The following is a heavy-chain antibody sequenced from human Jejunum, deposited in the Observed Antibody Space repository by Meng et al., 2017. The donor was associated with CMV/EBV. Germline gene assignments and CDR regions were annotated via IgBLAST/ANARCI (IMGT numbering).Heavy chain of an antibody. CDR1: GFSFISGGG. Sequence: ISLTDAGPHLCKPTQTLTLPCSFSGFSFISGGGVGWVRQPPRKALEWLAIIYWDNDKRYSPSLNSRLTITKDTSKNQVVLTMTNMDPVDTATYYCVRRGYDLNFDYWGQGTLVTVSS. J-gene: IGHJ4*02. CDR2: IYWDNDK. D-gene: IGHD5-12*01. V-gene: IGHV2-5*02. CDR3: VRRGYDLNFDY.